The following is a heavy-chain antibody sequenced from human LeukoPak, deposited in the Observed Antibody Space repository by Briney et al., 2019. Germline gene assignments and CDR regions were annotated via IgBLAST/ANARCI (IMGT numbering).Heavy chain of an antibody. J-gene: IGHJ4*02. Sequence: PGGSLRLPCAASGFTFSTYWMPWVRQAPGKGLVWVARVNSDGRSPSYAESVQGRFVMTRDNAKYTVYLQRNSLRVEDTAVYYCARDRESYGGNSCFDYWGQGALVTVSS. CDR3: ARDRESYGGNSCFDY. V-gene: IGHV3-74*01. D-gene: IGHD4-23*01. CDR1: GFTFSTYW. CDR2: VNSDGRSP.